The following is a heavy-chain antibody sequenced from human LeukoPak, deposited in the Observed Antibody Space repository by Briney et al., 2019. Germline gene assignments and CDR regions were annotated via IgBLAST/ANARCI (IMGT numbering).Heavy chain of an antibody. CDR1: GYSISSGYY. J-gene: IGHJ4*02. CDR2: IYHSGGT. CDR3: ARELAYSSSWFKHLWRYYFDY. D-gene: IGHD6-13*01. Sequence: PSETLSLTCAVSGYSISSGYYWGWIRQPPGKGLEWIGSIYHSGGTYYNPSLKSRVTISVDTSKNQFSLKLSSVTAADTAVYYCARELAYSSSWFKHLWRYYFDYWGQGTLVTVSS. V-gene: IGHV4-38-2*02.